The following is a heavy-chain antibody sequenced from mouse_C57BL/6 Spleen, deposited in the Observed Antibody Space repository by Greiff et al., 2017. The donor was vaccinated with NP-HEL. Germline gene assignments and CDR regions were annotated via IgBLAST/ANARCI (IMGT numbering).Heavy chain of an antibody. D-gene: IGHD2-5*01. CDR2: IDPEDGET. CDR1: GFNITDYY. CDR3: ASGYSNYHYFDY. V-gene: IGHV14-2*01. Sequence: EVQLQQSGAELVKPGASVKLSCTASGFNITDYYMHWVKQRTEQGLEWIGRIDPEDGETKYAPKFQGKATITADTSSNTAYLQLSSLTSEDTAVYYCASGYSNYHYFDYWGQGTTLTVSS. J-gene: IGHJ2*01.